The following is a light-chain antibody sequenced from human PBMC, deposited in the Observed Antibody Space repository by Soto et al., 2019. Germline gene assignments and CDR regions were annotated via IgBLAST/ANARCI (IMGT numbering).Light chain of an antibody. CDR3: QQYNSDPLT. CDR1: QSIGPC. Sequence: DIQMTQSPSTLSASVGDRVTITCRASQSIGPCLAWYQQKPGKAPKLLIYATSTLQSGVPSRFSGSGSGTEFTLTISSLQPEDVATYYCQQYNSDPLTFGQGTRVEIK. V-gene: IGKV1-5*01. CDR2: ATS. J-gene: IGKJ1*01.